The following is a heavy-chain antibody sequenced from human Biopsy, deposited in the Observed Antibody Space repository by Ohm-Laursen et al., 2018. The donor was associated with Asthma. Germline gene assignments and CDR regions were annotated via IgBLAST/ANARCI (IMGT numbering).Heavy chain of an antibody. CDR3: ARAQDYYDSRGYYRSFDY. J-gene: IGHJ4*02. V-gene: IGHV4-31*03. CDR2: IYYSGST. D-gene: IGHD3-22*01. CDR1: YGSITSGGYY. Sequence: SETLSLTCTASYGSITSGGYYWTWIRQHPGKGLEWTGFIYYSGSTYYNPSLKSRVSISIDTSKNQFSLKLSSVTAADTAVYYYARAQDYYDSRGYYRSFDYWGQGTLVTVSS.